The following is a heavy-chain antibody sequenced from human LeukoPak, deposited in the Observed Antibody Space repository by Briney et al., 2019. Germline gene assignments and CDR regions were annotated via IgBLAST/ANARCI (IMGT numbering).Heavy chain of an antibody. CDR2: IIPIFGTA. CDR1: GGTFSSYA. D-gene: IGHD1-26*01. CDR3: ARSRAWDLPYFDY. V-gene: IGHV1-69*06. J-gene: IGHJ4*02. Sequence: SVKVSYKASGGTFSSYAISWVRQAPGQGLEWMGGIIPIFGTANYTQKFQGRVTITADKSTSTAYMELSSLRSEDTAVYYCARSRAWDLPYFDYWGQGTLVTVSS.